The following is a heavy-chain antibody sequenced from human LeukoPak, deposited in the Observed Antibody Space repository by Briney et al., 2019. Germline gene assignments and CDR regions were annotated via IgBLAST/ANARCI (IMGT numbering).Heavy chain of an antibody. D-gene: IGHD3-10*01. CDR1: GGSFSGYY. CDR2: INHSGST. CDR3: ARGLVGSGSYGHYYYYMDV. V-gene: IGHV4-34*01. J-gene: IGHJ6*03. Sequence: KPSETLSLTCAVYGGSFSGYYWSWVRQPPGKGLEWIGEINHSGSTNYNPSLKSRVTISVDTSKNQFSLKLSSVTAADTAVYYCARGLVGSGSYGHYYYYMDVWGKGTTVTVSS.